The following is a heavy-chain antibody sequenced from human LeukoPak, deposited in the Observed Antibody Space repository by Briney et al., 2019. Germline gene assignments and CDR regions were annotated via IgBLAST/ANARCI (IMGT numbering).Heavy chain of an antibody. CDR1: GFTFSSYE. Sequence: GGSLRLSCAASGFTFSSYEMNWVRQAPGKGLEWVSYISSSGSTLYYADSVKGRFTISRDNAKNSLYLQMNSLRAEDTAVYCCAELGITMIGGVWGKGTTVTISS. D-gene: IGHD3-10*02. J-gene: IGHJ6*04. V-gene: IGHV3-48*03. CDR3: AELGITMIGGV. CDR2: ISSSGSTL.